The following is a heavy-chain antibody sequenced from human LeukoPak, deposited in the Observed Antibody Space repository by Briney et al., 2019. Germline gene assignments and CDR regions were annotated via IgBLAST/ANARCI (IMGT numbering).Heavy chain of an antibody. CDR1: GFTFSDYY. CDR3: ARLGPEYYYGSGSYPRHYMDV. J-gene: IGHJ6*03. Sequence: PGGSLRLSCAASGFTFSDYYMNWVRQAPGKGLEWVSYISGSGTTIDYADSVKGRFTISRDNAKNSLYLQMNSLRAEDTAVYYCARLGPEYYYGSGSYPRHYMDVWGKGTTVTVSS. D-gene: IGHD3-10*01. CDR2: ISGSGTTI. V-gene: IGHV3-11*04.